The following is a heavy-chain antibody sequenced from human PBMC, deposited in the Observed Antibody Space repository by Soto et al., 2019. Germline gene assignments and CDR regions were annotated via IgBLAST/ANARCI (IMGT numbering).Heavy chain of an antibody. V-gene: IGHV4-61*08. CDR1: GGSISSGGYY. J-gene: IGHJ1*01. CDR3: ASSLETFYTSSRYFHP. D-gene: IGHD2-2*02. Sequence: SETLSLTCTVSGGSISSGGYYWSWIRQPPGKGLEWFAYIDYSGNTRYNPSLKSRVTISVDTSKSQFSLRLNSVTTADTAVYYCASSLETFYTSSRYFHPWGQGTLVTVSS. CDR2: IDYSGNT.